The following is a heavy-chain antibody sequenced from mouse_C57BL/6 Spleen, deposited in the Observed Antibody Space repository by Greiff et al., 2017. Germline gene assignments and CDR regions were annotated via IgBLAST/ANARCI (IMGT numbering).Heavy chain of an antibody. CDR2: IYPRSGNT. CDR3: ASGDYGRYFDV. D-gene: IGHD2-4*01. CDR1: GYTFTSSG. Sequence: QVQLQQSGAELARPGASVKLSCKASGYTFTSSGISWVKQRTGQGLEWIGEIYPRSGNTYYNEKFKGKATLTADKSSSTAYMELRSLTSEDSAVYFCASGDYGRYFDVWGTGTTVTVSS. V-gene: IGHV1-81*01. J-gene: IGHJ1*03.